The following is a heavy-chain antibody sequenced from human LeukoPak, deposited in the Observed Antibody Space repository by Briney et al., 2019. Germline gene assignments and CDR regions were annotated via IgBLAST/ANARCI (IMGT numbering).Heavy chain of an antibody. Sequence: PGRSLRLSCAASRFMFSSHGMYWVRQAPGKGLEWVAVIWYDGSNKYYTDSVRGRFTISRDNSKNTLYLQMNSLRVEDTAVYYCAKGPSDTTLATAFDYWGQGTLVTVSS. CDR2: IWYDGSNK. CDR1: RFMFSSHG. J-gene: IGHJ4*02. D-gene: IGHD5-18*01. CDR3: AKGPSDTTLATAFDY. V-gene: IGHV3-33*06.